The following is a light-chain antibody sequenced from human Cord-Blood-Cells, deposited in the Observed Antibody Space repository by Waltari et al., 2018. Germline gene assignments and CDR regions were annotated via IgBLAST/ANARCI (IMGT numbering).Light chain of an antibody. Sequence: EIQMNQSTSSLSASVGDIVTITCRASQSISSYLNWYQQKPGKAPKLLIYAASSLQSGVPSRFSGSGSGTDFTLTISSLQPEDFATYYCQQSYSTPPTFGQGTKLEIK. V-gene: IGKV1-39*01. J-gene: IGKJ2*01. CDR1: QSISSY. CDR3: QQSYSTPPT. CDR2: AAS.